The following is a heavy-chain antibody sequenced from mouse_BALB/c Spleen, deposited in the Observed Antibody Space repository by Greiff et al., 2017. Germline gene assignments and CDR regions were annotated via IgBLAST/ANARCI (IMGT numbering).Heavy chain of an antibody. D-gene: IGHD4-1*01. J-gene: IGHJ4*01. V-gene: IGHV7-3*02. Sequence: DVKLVESGGGLVQPGGSLRLSCATSGFTFTDYYMSWVRQPPGKALEWLGFIRNKANGYTTEYSASVKGRFTISRDNSQSILYLQMNTLRAEDSATYYCARDGNWDCAMDYWGQGTSVTVSS. CDR1: GFTFTDYY. CDR3: ARDGNWDCAMDY. CDR2: IRNKANGYTT.